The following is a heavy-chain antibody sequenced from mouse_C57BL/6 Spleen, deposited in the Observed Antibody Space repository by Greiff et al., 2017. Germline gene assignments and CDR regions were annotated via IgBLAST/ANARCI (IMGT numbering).Heavy chain of an antibody. D-gene: IGHD2-4*01. CDR3: ARRGLRQGDY. CDR1: GYTFTSYW. Sequence: QVQLQQPGAELVMPGASVKLSCKASGYTFTSYWMHWVKQRPGQGLEWIGEIDPSDSYTNYNQKFKGKSTLTVDKSSSTAYMQLSSLTSEDSAVYYCARRGLRQGDYWGQGTTLTVSS. V-gene: IGHV1-69*01. J-gene: IGHJ2*01. CDR2: IDPSDSYT.